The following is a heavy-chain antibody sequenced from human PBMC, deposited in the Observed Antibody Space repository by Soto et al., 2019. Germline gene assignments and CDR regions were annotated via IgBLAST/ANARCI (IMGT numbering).Heavy chain of an antibody. V-gene: IGHV3-30-3*01. CDR2: ISHDGSNK. J-gene: IGHJ4*02. CDR3: ARGPTYYDFWSGYWNY. Sequence: PGGSLRLSCAASGFTFSSYAMHWVRQAPGKGLEWVAVISHDGSNKYYADSMKGRFTISRDNSKNTLYLQMNSLRGEDTAVYYCARGPTYYDFWSGYWNYWGQGTLVTVSS. CDR1: GFTFSSYA. D-gene: IGHD3-3*01.